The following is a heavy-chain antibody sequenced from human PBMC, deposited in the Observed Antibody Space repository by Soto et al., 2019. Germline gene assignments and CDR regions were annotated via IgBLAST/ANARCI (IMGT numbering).Heavy chain of an antibody. CDR1: GYTFTDYY. Sequence: ASVKVSCKTSGYTFTDYYTHWVRQAPGQGLEWMGWMNAKSGDTFFPQRFQGKFNMTWDTSLSTAYMEVGSLTSDDTAIYYCARGNPFNYAGFDVWGQGTTVTVSS. CDR3: ARGNPFNYAGFDV. CDR2: MNAKSGDT. V-gene: IGHV1-8*02. J-gene: IGHJ6*02. D-gene: IGHD3-16*01.